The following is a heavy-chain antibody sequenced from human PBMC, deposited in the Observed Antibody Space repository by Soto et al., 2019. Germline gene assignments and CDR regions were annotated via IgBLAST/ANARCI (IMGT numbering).Heavy chain of an antibody. CDR1: GASMSDYY. V-gene: IGHV4-59*01. Sequence: SETLSLTCTVSGASMSDYYGSWIRRSPGKGLEHIGYLHYSGSDNYNPSLKSRVTISMDRSRNQFSLRLSSVTAADTAIYYCARSGHSFAGAVWGQRXPVTVYS. CDR2: LHYSGSD. J-gene: IGHJ4*02. D-gene: IGHD3-16*01. CDR3: ARSGHSFAGAV.